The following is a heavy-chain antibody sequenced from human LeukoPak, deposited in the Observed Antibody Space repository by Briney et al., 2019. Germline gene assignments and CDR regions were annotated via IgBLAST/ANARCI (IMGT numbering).Heavy chain of an antibody. Sequence: GGSLRLSCAASGFTFSSYAMSWVRQAPGKGLEWVSAISGSGGSTYYADSVKGRFTISRDNSKNTLYLQMNSLRAEDTAVYYCAKDRTAMVFDAGGSYNWFDPWGQGTLVTVSS. CDR3: AKDRTAMVFDAGGSYNWFDP. D-gene: IGHD5-18*01. CDR2: ISGSGGST. V-gene: IGHV3-23*01. J-gene: IGHJ5*02. CDR1: GFTFSSYA.